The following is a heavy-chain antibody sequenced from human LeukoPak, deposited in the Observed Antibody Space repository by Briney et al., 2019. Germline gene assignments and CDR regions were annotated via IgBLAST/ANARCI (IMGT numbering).Heavy chain of an antibody. CDR2: IRSKAYGGTT. J-gene: IGHJ4*02. D-gene: IGHD2-2*01. CDR3: TRDLCSSTSCYAPFDY. Sequence: GGSLRLTCTASGFTFGDYAMSWVRQAPGKGLEWVAFIRSKAYGGTTEYAASVKGRFTISRDDSKSIAYLQMNSLKTEDTAVYYCTRDLCSSTSCYAPFDYWGQGTLVTVSS. V-gene: IGHV3-49*04. CDR1: GFTFGDYA.